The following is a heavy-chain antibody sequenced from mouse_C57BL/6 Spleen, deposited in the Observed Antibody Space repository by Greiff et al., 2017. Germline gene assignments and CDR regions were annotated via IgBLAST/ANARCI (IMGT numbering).Heavy chain of an antibody. CDR1: GYSFTSYY. CDR2: IYPGSGNT. Sequence: QVQLQQSGPELVKPGASVKISCKASGYSFTSYYIHWVKQRPGQGLEWIGWIYPGSGNTKYNEKFKGKATLTADTSSSTAYMQLSSLTSEDSAVYYWARVTTVVATDYFDYWGQGTTLTVSS. CDR3: ARVTTVVATDYFDY. D-gene: IGHD1-1*01. V-gene: IGHV1-66*01. J-gene: IGHJ2*01.